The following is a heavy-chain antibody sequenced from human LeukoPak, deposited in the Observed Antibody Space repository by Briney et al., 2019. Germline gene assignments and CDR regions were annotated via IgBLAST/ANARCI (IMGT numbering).Heavy chain of an antibody. CDR3: ARAQLYYHGSGSYYTPTDY. CDR2: INTDGSST. V-gene: IGHV3-74*01. CDR1: GFTFSSYW. Sequence: QPGGSLRLSCVVSGFTFSSYWMHWVRQAPGKGLVWVSRINTDGSSTKYADSVKGRFSISRDNAKNTLYLHMDSLRAEDTAVYYCARAQLYYHGSGSYYTPTDYWGQGTLVAVSS. J-gene: IGHJ4*02. D-gene: IGHD3-10*01.